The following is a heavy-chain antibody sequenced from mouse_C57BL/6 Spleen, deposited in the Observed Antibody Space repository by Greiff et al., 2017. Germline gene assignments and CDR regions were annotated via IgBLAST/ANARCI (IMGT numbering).Heavy chain of an antibody. CDR1: GYTFTSYW. CDR3: AEYSGSSSSGFAY. J-gene: IGHJ3*01. D-gene: IGHD1-1*01. Sequence: QVQLQQPGAELVKPGASVKLSCKASGYTFTSYWMHWVKQRPGQGLEWIGMIHPNSGSTNYNEKFKSKATLTVDKSSSTAYMQLSSLTSVDSAVYDCAEYSGSSSSGFAYWGQGTLVTVSA. V-gene: IGHV1-64*01. CDR2: IHPNSGST.